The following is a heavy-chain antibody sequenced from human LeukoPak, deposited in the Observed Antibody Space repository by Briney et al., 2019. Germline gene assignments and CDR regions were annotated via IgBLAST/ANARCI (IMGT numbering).Heavy chain of an antibody. J-gene: IGHJ6*03. V-gene: IGHV1-69*13. CDR3: ARAPHTIVVVPAAILEYYYYMDV. CDR1: GGTFSSYA. Sequence: SVKVSCKASGGTFSSYAISWVRQAPRRGLEWMGGIIPIFGPATYAQNYQGRVTITADESTSTAYMELSSLRSEDTAVYYCARAPHTIVVVPAAILEYYYYMDVWGKGTTVTVSS. CDR2: IIPIFGPA. D-gene: IGHD2-2*02.